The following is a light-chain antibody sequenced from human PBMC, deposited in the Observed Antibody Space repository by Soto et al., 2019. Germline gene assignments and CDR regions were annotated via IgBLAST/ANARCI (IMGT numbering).Light chain of an antibody. J-gene: IGKJ2*01. CDR3: QQYGTSPHS. Sequence: EIVLTQSPGTLSLSPGERATLSCRASQSVNSNYLAWYQQKPGQVPRPLIYGASIRAAGVPDRLSGSGSGTAVTLTISRLEPADSAVYYCQQYGTSPHSFGQGTKLEIK. CDR2: GAS. V-gene: IGKV3-20*01. CDR1: QSVNSNY.